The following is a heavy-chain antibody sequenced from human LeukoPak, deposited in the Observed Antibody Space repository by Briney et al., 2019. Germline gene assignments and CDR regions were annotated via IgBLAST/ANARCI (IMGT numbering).Heavy chain of an antibody. J-gene: IGHJ4*02. CDR2: ISGSGGST. CDR3: AKAARDY. Sequence: GGSLRLSCAASGFSLGDYWMNWVRQAPGKGLEWVSAISGSGGSTYYADSVKGRFTISRDNSKNTLYLQMNSLRAEDTAVYYCAKAARDYWGQGTLATVSS. CDR1: GFSLGDYW. V-gene: IGHV3-23*01.